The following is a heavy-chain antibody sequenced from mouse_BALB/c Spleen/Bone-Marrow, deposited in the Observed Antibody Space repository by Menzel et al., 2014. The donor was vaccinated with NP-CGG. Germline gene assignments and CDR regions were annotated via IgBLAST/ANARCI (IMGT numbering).Heavy chain of an antibody. CDR2: ILPGTGSS. J-gene: IGHJ1*01. CDR3: ARYDGYWYFDV. Sequence: QVQLQQSGAELMKPGASVEISRKASGYTFSNFWIEWVEQRPGQGLEWLGEILPGTGSSRYNGKFKDKATFTADTSSNTAYMQLSSLTSEDSAVYYCARYDGYWYFDVWGAGTTVTVSS. V-gene: IGHV1-9*01. D-gene: IGHD2-3*01. CDR1: GYTFSNFW.